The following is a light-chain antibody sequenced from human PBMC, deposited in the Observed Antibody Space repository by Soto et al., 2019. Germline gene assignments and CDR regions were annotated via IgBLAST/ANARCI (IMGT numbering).Light chain of an antibody. CDR2: DDS. J-gene: IGLJ1*01. CDR3: QVWDTSGDHEV. Sequence: SYVLTQPPSVSVAPGQTARISCGGYNIGSKSVHWYQQRPGQAPVLVVYDDSDRPSGIPGRFSGSNSGNTATLTISRVEAGDEADYYCQVWDTSGDHEVFGTGTKVTVL. CDR1: NIGSKS. V-gene: IGLV3-21*02.